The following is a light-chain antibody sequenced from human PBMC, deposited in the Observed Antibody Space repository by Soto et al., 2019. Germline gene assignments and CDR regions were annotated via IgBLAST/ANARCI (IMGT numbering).Light chain of an antibody. Sequence: QSVLTQPPSASETPGQTVSNSCSGSNSNIASNTVNWYQHLPGTAPKLLIYYNNQRPSGVPDRFSGSKSGTSASLAISGLQSEDESDYYCAAWDDTLKRYVFGTGTKVTVL. J-gene: IGLJ1*01. CDR1: NSNIASNT. CDR3: AAWDDTLKRYV. CDR2: YNN. V-gene: IGLV1-44*01.